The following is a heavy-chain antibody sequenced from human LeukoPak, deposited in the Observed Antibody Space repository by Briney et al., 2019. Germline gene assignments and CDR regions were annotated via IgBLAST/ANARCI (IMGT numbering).Heavy chain of an antibody. CDR2: INSDGSST. CDR1: GFTFSSDW. J-gene: IGHJ4*02. CDR3: ARDATWRQYGQFDY. D-gene: IGHD2-15*01. Sequence: QPGGSLRLSCAASGFTFSSDWMHWVRQAAGKGLVWVSRINSDGSSTSYADSVKGRFTISRDNAKNTLYLQMNSLRAEDTAVYYCARDATWRQYGQFDYWGQGTLVTVSS. V-gene: IGHV3-74*01.